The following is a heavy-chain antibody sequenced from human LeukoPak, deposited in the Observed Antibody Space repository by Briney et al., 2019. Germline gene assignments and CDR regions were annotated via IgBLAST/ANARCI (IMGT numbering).Heavy chain of an antibody. Sequence: GGSLRLSCAASGFVFSTYEMDWVRQAPGKGLEWVSYISSSGSTIYYADSVKGRFTISRDNAKNSLYLQMNSLRAEDTAVYYCAELGITMIGGVWGKGTTVTI. D-gene: IGHD3-10*02. CDR3: AELGITMIGGV. V-gene: IGHV3-48*03. CDR2: ISSSGSTI. J-gene: IGHJ6*03. CDR1: GFVFSTYE.